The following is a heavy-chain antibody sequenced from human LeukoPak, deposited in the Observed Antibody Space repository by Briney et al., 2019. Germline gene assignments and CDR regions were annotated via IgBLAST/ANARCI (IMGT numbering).Heavy chain of an antibody. CDR3: ASDPAYGDYDDY. CDR2: IKQDGSEK. CDR1: GFTFSSYW. D-gene: IGHD4-17*01. Sequence: GGSLRLSCAASGFTFSSYWMSWVRQAPGKGLEWVANIKQDGSEKYYVDSVKGRFTISRDNARNSLYLQMNGLRAEDTAVYYCASDPAYGDYDDYWGQGTLVTVSS. J-gene: IGHJ4*02. V-gene: IGHV3-7*01.